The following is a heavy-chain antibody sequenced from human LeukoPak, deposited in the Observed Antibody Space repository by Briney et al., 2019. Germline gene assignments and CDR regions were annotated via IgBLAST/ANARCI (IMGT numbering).Heavy chain of an antibody. J-gene: IGHJ4*02. CDR1: VYTFTSYG. Sequence: GASVKVSCKASVYTFTSYGISWVRQAPGQGLEWMGWISAYNGNTNYAQKLQGRVAMTTDTSTRTAYMERRSLRADDTAVYYCARVVDASSIVYFDYWGEGTLVTV. CDR2: ISAYNGNT. V-gene: IGHV1-18*01. CDR3: ARVVDASSIVYFDY. D-gene: IGHD3-16*02.